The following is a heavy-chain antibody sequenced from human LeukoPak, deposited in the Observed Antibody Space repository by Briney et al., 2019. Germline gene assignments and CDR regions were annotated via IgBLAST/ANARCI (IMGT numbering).Heavy chain of an antibody. CDR2: INHSGST. V-gene: IGHV4-34*01. Sequence: SETLSLTCAVYGGSLSGYYWSWIRQPPGKGLEWIGEINHSGSTNYNPSLKSRVTISVDTSKNQFSLKLSSVTAADTAVYYCARLGPGVWFGELFDYWGQGTLVTVSS. CDR3: ARLGPGVWFGELFDY. J-gene: IGHJ4*02. D-gene: IGHD3-10*01. CDR1: GGSLSGYY.